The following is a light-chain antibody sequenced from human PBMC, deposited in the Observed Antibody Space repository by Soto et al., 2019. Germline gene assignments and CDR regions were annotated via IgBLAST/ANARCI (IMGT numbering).Light chain of an antibody. V-gene: IGLV2-11*01. CDR1: YSDVGTFYF. CDR2: DVT. Sequence: QSVLTQHRSVSGSPGQSVTISCTGGYSDVGTFYFVSWYQQYPGKGPKLIIYDVTERPSGVPDRFSGSKSGNTASLTISGLQAEDEADYYCCSYAGSYTYIFGSGTKVTVL. CDR3: CSYAGSYTYI. J-gene: IGLJ1*01.